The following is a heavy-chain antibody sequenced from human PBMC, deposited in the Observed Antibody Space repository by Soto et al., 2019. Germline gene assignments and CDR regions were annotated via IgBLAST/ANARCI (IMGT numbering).Heavy chain of an antibody. CDR2: IFYTGST. CDR1: GGSISGGAYY. CDR3: AREEWVFRGPNGSAP. J-gene: IGHJ5*02. D-gene: IGHD1-26*01. V-gene: IGHV4-31*03. Sequence: PSETLSLTCTVSGGSISGGAYYWSWIRQHPGKGLEWIGYIFYTGSTFYNPSLKSRVAISVDTSKNQFSLKLNSVTAADTAVYYCAREEWVFRGPNGSAPGGRGTWFTVSS.